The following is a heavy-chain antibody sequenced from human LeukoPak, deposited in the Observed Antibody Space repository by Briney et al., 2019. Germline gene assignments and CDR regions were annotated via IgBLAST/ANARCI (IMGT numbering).Heavy chain of an antibody. CDR1: GGSISSYY. D-gene: IGHD5-24*01. J-gene: IGHJ4*02. Sequence: PSETLSLTCTVSGGSISSYYWSWIRQPPGKGLEWIGYIYYSGSTNYNPSLKSRVTISVDTSKNQFSLKLSSVTAADTAVYYCARDRDGYNPLFDYWGQGTLVTVSS. CDR3: ARDRDGYNPLFDY. CDR2: IYYSGST. V-gene: IGHV4-59*01.